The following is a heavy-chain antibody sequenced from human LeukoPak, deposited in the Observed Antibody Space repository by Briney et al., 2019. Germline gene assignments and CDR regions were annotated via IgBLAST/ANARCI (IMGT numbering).Heavy chain of an antibody. V-gene: IGHV3-21*01. J-gene: IGHJ4*02. D-gene: IGHD6-13*01. CDR2: ISSSSSYI. CDR3: ASSIAAAGY. Sequence: GGSLRLSCTASGFTFSSYSMNWVRQAPGKGLEWVSSISSSSSYIYYADSVKGRFTISRDNAKNSLYLQMNSLRAEDTAVYYCASSIAAAGYWGQGTLVTVSS. CDR1: GFTFSSYS.